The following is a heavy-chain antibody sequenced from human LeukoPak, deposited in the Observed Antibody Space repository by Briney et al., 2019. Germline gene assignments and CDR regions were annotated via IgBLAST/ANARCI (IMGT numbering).Heavy chain of an antibody. CDR3: ARSPYYYDSSGYWY. J-gene: IGHJ4*02. CDR1: GFTVSSNY. Sequence: GGSLRLSCAASGFTVSSNYMSWVRQAPGKGLEWVSVIYSGGSTYYADSVKGRFTISRDNSKNTLYLQMNSLRAEDTAVYYCARSPYYYDSSGYWYWGQGTLVTVSS. D-gene: IGHD3-22*01. CDR2: IYSGGST. V-gene: IGHV3-66*01.